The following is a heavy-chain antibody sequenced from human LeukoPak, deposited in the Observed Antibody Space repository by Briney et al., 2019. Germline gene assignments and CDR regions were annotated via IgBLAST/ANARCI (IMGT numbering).Heavy chain of an antibody. J-gene: IGHJ5*02. D-gene: IGHD6-6*01. CDR3: AKALSSYNWFDP. CDR1: NYSISIGYF. CDR2: LHHSGAS. Sequence: SETLSLTCAVANYSISIGYFWGWIRQPAGKGLEWLGSLHHSGASYYNPSLKSRVSISMDTSTNQFFLRLSSVTAADTAVYYCAKALSSYNWFDPWGQGTLVIVSS. V-gene: IGHV4-38-2*01.